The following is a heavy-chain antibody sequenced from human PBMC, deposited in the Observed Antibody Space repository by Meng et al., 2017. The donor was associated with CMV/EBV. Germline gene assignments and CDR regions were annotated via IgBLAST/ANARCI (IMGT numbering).Heavy chain of an antibody. V-gene: IGHV3-7*01. J-gene: IGHJ6*02. Sequence: GESLKISCAASGFTFSSYWMSWVRQAPGQGLEWVANIKQDGSEKYYVNSVKGRFTISRDNAKNSLYLQMNSLRAEDTAVYSCARGGVTAPPLPYYYGMDVWGQGTTVTVSS. CDR1: GFTFSSYW. CDR2: IKQDGSEK. D-gene: IGHD4-11*01. CDR3: ARGGVTAPPLPYYYGMDV.